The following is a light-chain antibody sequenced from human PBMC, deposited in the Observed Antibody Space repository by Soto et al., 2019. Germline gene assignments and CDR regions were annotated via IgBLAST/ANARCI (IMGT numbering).Light chain of an antibody. CDR3: QQLNSYPLT. CDR2: AAS. CDR1: QGISSY. V-gene: IGKV1-9*01. J-gene: IGKJ4*01. Sequence: EIELTQSPASLSVSVGERATLSCRASQGISSYLAWYQQKPGKAPKLLIYAASTLATGVPARFSGSGSGTDFTLTISSLQPEDFATYYCQQLNSYPLTFGGGTKVDIK.